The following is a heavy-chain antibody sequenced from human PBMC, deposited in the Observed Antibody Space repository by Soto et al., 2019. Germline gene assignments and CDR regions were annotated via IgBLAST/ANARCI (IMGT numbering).Heavy chain of an antibody. CDR2: IWYDGSNK. CDR1: GFTFSSYG. V-gene: IGHV3-33*01. Sequence: QVQLVESGGGVVQPGRSLRLSCAASGFTFSSYGMHWVRQAPGKGLEWVAVIWYDGSNKYYADSVKGRFTISRDNSKNPLYLQMNSLRAEDTAVYYCARDLVTMVRGGVYYYYGMDVWGQGTTVTVSS. J-gene: IGHJ6*02. D-gene: IGHD3-10*01. CDR3: ARDLVTMVRGGVYYYYGMDV.